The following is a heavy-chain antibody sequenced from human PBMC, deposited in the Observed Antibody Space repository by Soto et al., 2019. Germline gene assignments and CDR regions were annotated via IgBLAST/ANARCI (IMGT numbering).Heavy chain of an antibody. V-gene: IGHV1-2*02. D-gene: IGHD6-6*01. CDR2: INAHSGGT. Sequence: ASVKVSCKASGFSFTGYYIHWLRQAPGQGLEWMGWINAHSGGTEYAQKFQGGVTLTRDTSIATAYLTLTSLTSDDTALYYCAKDLTRQLAYWLDPWGQGTQVTVSS. CDR1: GFSFTGYY. CDR3: AKDLTRQLAYWLDP. J-gene: IGHJ5*02.